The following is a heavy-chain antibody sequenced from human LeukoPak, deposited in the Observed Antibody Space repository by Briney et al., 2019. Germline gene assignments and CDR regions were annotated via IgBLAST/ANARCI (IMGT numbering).Heavy chain of an antibody. V-gene: IGHV1-8*01. D-gene: IGHD1-26*01. Sequence: ASVKVSCKASGYTFTSYDINWVRQATGQGLEWMGWMNPNSGNTGYAQKFQGRVTMTRNTSISTAYMELSSLRSEDTAVYYCARVAVRRDSGSYRPYQPPTDHFDYWGQGTLVTVSS. CDR1: GYTFTSYD. CDR3: ARVAVRRDSGSYRPYQPPTDHFDY. J-gene: IGHJ4*02. CDR2: MNPNSGNT.